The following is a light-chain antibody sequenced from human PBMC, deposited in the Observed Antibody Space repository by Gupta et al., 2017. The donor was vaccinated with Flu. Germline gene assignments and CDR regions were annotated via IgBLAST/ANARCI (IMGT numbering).Light chain of an antibody. CDR2: EVS. J-gene: IGLJ2*01. Sequence: QSALTNPASVSGSPGKSITISCTGTSSDVGGYNYVSWYQQHPGKAPKLMIYEVSNRPSGVSNRFSGSKSGNTASLTISGPQAEDEADYYCSSYTSSSTVVFGGGTKLTVL. CDR1: SSDVGGYNY. CDR3: SSYTSSSTVV. V-gene: IGLV2-14*01.